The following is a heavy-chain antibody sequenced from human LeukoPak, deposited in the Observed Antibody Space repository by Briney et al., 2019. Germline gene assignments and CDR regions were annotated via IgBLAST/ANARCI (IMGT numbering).Heavy chain of an antibody. CDR1: GGSFSGYY. CDR2: INHSGST. CDR3: ARGRRDGRSTGLDY. Sequence: SETLSLTCAVYGGSFSGYYWSWIRQPPGKGLEWIGEINHSGSTNYNPSLKSRVTISVDTSKNQFSLKLSSATAADTAVYYCARGRRDGRSTGLDYWGQGTLVTVSS. D-gene: IGHD5-24*01. V-gene: IGHV4-34*01. J-gene: IGHJ4*02.